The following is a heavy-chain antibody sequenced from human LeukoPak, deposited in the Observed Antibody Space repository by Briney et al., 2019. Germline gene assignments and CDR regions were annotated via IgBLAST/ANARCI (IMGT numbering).Heavy chain of an antibody. CDR1: GGSFNNYY. J-gene: IGHJ5*02. Sequence: SETLSLTCTVSGGSFNNYYWSWIRQPPGKGLEWIGYVFDSGSTNYNPSLKSRVTISVDTSKNQFSLKLSSVTAADTAVYYCARHGYSSGSLAWFDPWGQGTQVTVSS. V-gene: IGHV4-59*01. D-gene: IGHD6-19*01. CDR2: VFDSGST. CDR3: ARHGYSSGSLAWFDP.